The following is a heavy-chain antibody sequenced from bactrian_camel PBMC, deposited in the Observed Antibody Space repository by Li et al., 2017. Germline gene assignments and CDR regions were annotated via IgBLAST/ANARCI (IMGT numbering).Heavy chain of an antibody. CDR1: TYSIYC. J-gene: IGHJ6*01. Sequence: VQLVESGGGSVQAGGSLKLSCKYTYSIYCMAWFRQAPGKERERIAAIDAVGKTSYADSVKGRFTIYHAYGDKTLYLQMNSLKPDDSAMYYCAAGCKVAGTWSFESDFRYWGQGTQVTVS. D-gene: IGHD1*01. CDR2: IDAVGKT. V-gene: IGHV3S42*01. CDR3: AAGCKVAGTWSFESDFRY.